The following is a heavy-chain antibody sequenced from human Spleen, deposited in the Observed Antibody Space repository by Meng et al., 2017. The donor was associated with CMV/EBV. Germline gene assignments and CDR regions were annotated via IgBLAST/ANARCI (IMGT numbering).Heavy chain of an antibody. CDR2: MNPNSGDT. V-gene: IGHV1-18*01. D-gene: IGHD3-10*01. CDR3: ARDLVRGVRGVITNYYYYGMDV. J-gene: IGHJ6*02. CDR1: GGTFSSYA. Sequence: ASVKVSCKASGGTFSSYAISWVRQAPGQGLEWMGWMNPNSGDTNYAQKLQGRVTMTTDTSTSTAYMELRSLRSDDTAVYYCARDLVRGVRGVITNYYYYGMDVWGQGTTVTVSS.